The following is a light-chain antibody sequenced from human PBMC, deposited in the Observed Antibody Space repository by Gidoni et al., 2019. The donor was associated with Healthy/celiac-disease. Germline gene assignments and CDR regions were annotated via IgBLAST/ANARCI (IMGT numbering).Light chain of an antibody. CDR3: MQALQTPMYT. V-gene: IGKV2-28*01. Sequence: DIVMTQSPLSLPVTPGEPASISCRSSQSLLHSNGYNYLDWYLQEPGQSQQLLIYLGSNRASGVPDRFSGSGSGTDFTLKISRVEAEDVGVYYCMQALQTPMYTFGQGTKLEIK. CDR1: QSLLHSNGYNY. J-gene: IGKJ2*01. CDR2: LGS.